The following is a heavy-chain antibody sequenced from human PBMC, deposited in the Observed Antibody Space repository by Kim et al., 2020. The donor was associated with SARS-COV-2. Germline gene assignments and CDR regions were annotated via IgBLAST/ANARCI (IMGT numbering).Heavy chain of an antibody. Sequence: SETLSLTCAVYGGSFSGYYWSWIRQPPGKGLEWIGEINHSGSTNYNPSLKSRVTISVDTSKNQFSLKLSSVTAADTAVYYCVCLEGPRAFDIWGQGTMVTVSS. CDR3: VCLEGPRAFDI. CDR1: GGSFSGYY. J-gene: IGHJ3*02. V-gene: IGHV4-34*01. CDR2: INHSGST.